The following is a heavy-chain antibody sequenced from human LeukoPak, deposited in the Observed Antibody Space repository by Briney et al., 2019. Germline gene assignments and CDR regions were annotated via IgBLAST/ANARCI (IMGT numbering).Heavy chain of an antibody. CDR3: AKDPNDSSSSGY. Sequence: ASVKVSCKTSGYTFPSYGLSWVRQASGQGLEWMGWISGYNGNTNYAQKFQGRVTMTTDTSTSTAYMELRSLRSDDTAVYYCAKDPNDSSSSGYWGQGTLVTVSS. D-gene: IGHD6-13*01. V-gene: IGHV1-18*01. CDR2: ISGYNGNT. CDR1: GYTFPSYG. J-gene: IGHJ4*02.